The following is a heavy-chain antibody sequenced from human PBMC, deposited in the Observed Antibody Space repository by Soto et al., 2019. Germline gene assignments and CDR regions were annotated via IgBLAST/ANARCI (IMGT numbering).Heavy chain of an antibody. D-gene: IGHD5-18*01. J-gene: IGHJ4*02. Sequence: EVQLLESGGVLVQPGGSLRLSCAASGFTFSNYAMSWVRQAPGKGLEWVSTISTSGGSTYSADSVKGRFTISRDNSKNTLYLQMNSLRAEYTAVYYCARDGLGAYTYGSYYFDYWGQGTLVTVSS. V-gene: IGHV3-23*01. CDR3: ARDGLGAYTYGSYYFDY. CDR1: GFTFSNYA. CDR2: ISTSGGST.